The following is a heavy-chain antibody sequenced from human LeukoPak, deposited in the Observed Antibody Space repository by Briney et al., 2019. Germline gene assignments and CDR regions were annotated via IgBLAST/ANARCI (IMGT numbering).Heavy chain of an antibody. Sequence: PGRSLRLSCAASGFTFSSYGMHWVRQAPGKGLEWVAVIWYDGSNKYYADSVKGRFTISRDNSKNTLYLQMNSLRAEDTAVYYCARDGGRFSNYYYYGMDVWGQGTTVTVSS. J-gene: IGHJ6*02. CDR3: ARDGGRFSNYYYYGMDV. CDR1: GFTFSSYG. V-gene: IGHV3-33*01. CDR2: IWYDGSNK. D-gene: IGHD3-3*01.